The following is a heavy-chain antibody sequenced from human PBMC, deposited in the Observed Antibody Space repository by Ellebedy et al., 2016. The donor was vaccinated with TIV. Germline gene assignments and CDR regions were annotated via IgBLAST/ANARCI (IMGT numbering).Heavy chain of an antibody. CDR3: AKADSGSFVKHVSWFDP. CDR2: ISWSSGSI. J-gene: IGHJ5*02. D-gene: IGHD1-26*01. V-gene: IGHV3-9*01. Sequence: GGSLRLSCAASGFTFEDYAMHWVRQAPGKGLEWVSGISWSSGSIGYADSVKGRFTISRDNAKNSLYMQMNSLRAEDTALYFCAKADSGSFVKHVSWFDPWGQGTLVTVSS. CDR1: GFTFEDYA.